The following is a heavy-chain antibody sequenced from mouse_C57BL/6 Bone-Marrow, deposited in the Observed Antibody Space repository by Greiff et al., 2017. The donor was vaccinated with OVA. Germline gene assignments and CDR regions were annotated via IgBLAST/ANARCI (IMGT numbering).Heavy chain of an antibody. CDR2: IHPNSGST. CDR3: ARSWAWYFDV. V-gene: IGHV1-64*01. J-gene: IGHJ1*03. CDR1: GYTFTSYW. D-gene: IGHD4-1*01. Sequence: QVQLKESGAELVKPGASVKLSCKASGYTFTSYWMHWVKQRPGQGLEWIGMIHPNSGSTNYNEKFKSKATLTVDKSSSTAYMQLSSLTSEDSAVYYCARSWAWYFDVWGTGTTVTVSS.